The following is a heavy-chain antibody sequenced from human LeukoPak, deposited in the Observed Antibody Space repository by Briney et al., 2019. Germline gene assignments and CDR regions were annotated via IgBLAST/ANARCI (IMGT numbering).Heavy chain of an antibody. D-gene: IGHD3-22*01. CDR3: ARDRGSPGDSSGYYWFDP. J-gene: IGHJ5*02. V-gene: IGHV1-2*02. CDR1: GYTFTGYY. Sequence: GASVKVSCKASGYTFTGYYMHWVRQAPGQGLEWMGWINPNSGGTNYAQKFQGRVTMTRDTSISTAYMELSRLRSDDTAVYYCARDRGSPGDSSGYYWFDPWGQGTLVTVSS. CDR2: INPNSGGT.